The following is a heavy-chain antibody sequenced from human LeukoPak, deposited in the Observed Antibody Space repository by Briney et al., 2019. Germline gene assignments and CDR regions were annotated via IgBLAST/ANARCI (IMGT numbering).Heavy chain of an antibody. CDR3: ARNYYDRSGYSDTFDY. J-gene: IGHJ4*02. D-gene: IGHD3-22*01. V-gene: IGHV3-21*01. CDR1: GFTFSTCA. CDR2: ISSSSSYI. Sequence: GGSLRLSCAASGFTFSTCAMNWVRQAPGKGLEWVSSISSSSSYIYYADSVKGRFTISRDNAKNSLYLQMNSLRAEDTAVYYCARNYYDRSGYSDTFDYWGQGTLVTVSS.